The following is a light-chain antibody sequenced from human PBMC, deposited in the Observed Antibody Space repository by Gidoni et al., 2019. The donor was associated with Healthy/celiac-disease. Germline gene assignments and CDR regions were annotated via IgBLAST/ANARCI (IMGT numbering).Light chain of an antibody. CDR3: QQYNSYPYT. CDR2: KAS. J-gene: IGKJ2*01. CDR1: QSISSW. V-gene: IGKV1-5*03. Sequence: DIQMTQPPSTLSASVVDRVTITCRASQSISSWLAWYQQKPGKAPKLLIYKASSLESGVPSRFSGSGSGKEFTLTISSLQPDDFATYYCQQYNSYPYTFGQGTKLEIK.